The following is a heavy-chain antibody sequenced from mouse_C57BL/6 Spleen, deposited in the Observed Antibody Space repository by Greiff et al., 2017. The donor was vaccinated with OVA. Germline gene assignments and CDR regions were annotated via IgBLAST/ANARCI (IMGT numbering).Heavy chain of an antibody. CDR2: IDPSDSET. D-gene: IGHD1-1*02. V-gene: IGHV1-52*01. CDR3: ARSYGQDWYFDV. Sequence: VQLQQPGAELVRPGSSVKLSCKASGYTFTSYWMHWVKQRPIQGLEWIGNIDPSDSETHYNQKFKDKATLTVDKSSSTAYMQLSSLTSVYSAVYYCARSYGQDWYFDVWGTGTTVTVSS. J-gene: IGHJ1*03. CDR1: GYTFTSYW.